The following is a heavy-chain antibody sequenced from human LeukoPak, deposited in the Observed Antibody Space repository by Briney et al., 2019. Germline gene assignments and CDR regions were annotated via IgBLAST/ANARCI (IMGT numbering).Heavy chain of an antibody. CDR1: GFSFSYHG. D-gene: IGHD6-13*01. CDR2: VSPPGGGT. J-gene: IGHJ4*02. CDR3: AKDSILSTIAAGDY. Sequence: TGGSLRLSCVASGFSFSYHGMNWVRLAPGKGLEWVSGVSPPGGGTYYADSVKGRFTISRDNSKNTLYLQMNSLRAEDTAVYYCAKDSILSTIAAGDYWGQGTLVTVSS. V-gene: IGHV3-23*01.